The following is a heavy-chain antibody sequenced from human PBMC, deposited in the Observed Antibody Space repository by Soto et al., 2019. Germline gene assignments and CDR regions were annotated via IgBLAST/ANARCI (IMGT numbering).Heavy chain of an antibody. Sequence: GASVKVSFKASGGTFSSYAISWLRQAPGQGLEWMGGIIPIFGTANYAQKFQGRVTITADESTSTAYMELSSLRSEDTAVYYCARDAPYYDFWSGYPNRLDYGMDVWGQGTTVTVSS. J-gene: IGHJ6*02. V-gene: IGHV1-69*13. CDR1: GGTFSSYA. CDR2: IIPIFGTA. D-gene: IGHD3-3*01. CDR3: ARDAPYYDFWSGYPNRLDYGMDV.